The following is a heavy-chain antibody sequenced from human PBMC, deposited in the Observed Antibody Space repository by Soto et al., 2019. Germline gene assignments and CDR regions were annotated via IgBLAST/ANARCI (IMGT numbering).Heavy chain of an antibody. CDR2: ISVSGNII. CDR1: GFTFSTYE. J-gene: IGHJ4*02. D-gene: IGHD6-13*01. V-gene: IGHV3-48*03. Sequence: LRLSCAASGFTFSTYEFNWVRQAPGRGLEWISYISVSGNIIKYADSVKGRFTISRDNAENSLHLHMSSLRVDDTAVYFCVRDTMRASAAASLDYWRQGTQVTVSS. CDR3: VRDTMRASAAASLDY.